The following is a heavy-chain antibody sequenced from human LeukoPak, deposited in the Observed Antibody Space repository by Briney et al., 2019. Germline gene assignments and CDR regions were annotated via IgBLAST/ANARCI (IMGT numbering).Heavy chain of an antibody. Sequence: GESLKISCKGSGYTFSNYYIAWVRPMPGKGLEWMGIIYPGDSETRYSPSFEGQVTISADKSTSIVYLQWSSLKASDTAMYYCARERGYSYDYWGQGTLVTVSS. CDR2: IYPGDSET. J-gene: IGHJ4*02. D-gene: IGHD5-18*01. V-gene: IGHV5-51*01. CDR1: GYTFSNYY. CDR3: ARERGYSYDY.